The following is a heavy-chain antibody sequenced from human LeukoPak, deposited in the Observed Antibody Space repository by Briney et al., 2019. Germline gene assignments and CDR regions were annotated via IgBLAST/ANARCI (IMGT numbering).Heavy chain of an antibody. CDR1: GGSFSGYF. J-gene: IGHJ6*02. D-gene: IGHD5/OR15-5a*01. CDR2: INHSGGT. Sequence: SETLSLTCAVYGGSFSGYFWSWIRQPPEKGLGWIGEINHSGGTNYNPSLKSRVTISVDTSKNQFSLKLSSVTAADTAVYYCARRNLRYGMDVWGQGTTVTVSS. CDR3: ARRNLRYGMDV. V-gene: IGHV4-34*01.